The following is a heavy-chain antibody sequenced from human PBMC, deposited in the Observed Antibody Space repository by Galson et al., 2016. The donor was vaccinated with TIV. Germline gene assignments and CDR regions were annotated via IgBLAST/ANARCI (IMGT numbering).Heavy chain of an antibody. CDR3: TTVRRRGAGGMDV. Sequence: VKVSCKVSGHNFTDYYMHWMQQAPGKGFEWMGHVDPEDGKTKYAAKFHGRATMTADTSTDTAYMELRYLRSEDTAIYYCTTVRRRGAGGMDVWGQGTTVIVSS. CDR2: VDPEDGKT. V-gene: IGHV1-69-2*01. J-gene: IGHJ6*02. D-gene: IGHD6-13*01. CDR1: GHNFTDYY.